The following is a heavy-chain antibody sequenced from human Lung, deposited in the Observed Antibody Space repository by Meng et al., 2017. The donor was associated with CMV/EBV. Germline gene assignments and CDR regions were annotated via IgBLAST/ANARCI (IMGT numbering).Heavy chain of an antibody. CDR1: GFTFNIFE. D-gene: IGHD3-22*01. CDR2: INDATNSK. J-gene: IGHJ4*02. Sequence: GESXKISCAASGFTFNIFEMNWVRQTPGKGLEWVAYINDATNSKFYADSVKGRFTISRDNAQNSLFLQMNSLRVEDTAIYYCARTPRGYSFGYSEFYLDSWXQGSXVTVSS. CDR3: ARTPRGYSFGYSEFYLDS. V-gene: IGHV3-48*03.